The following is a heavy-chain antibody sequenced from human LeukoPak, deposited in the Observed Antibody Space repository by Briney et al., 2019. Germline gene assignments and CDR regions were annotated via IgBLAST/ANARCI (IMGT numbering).Heavy chain of an antibody. J-gene: IGHJ4*02. Sequence: PGGSLRLSCAASGFTFRSFGMHFVRQAPGKGLEWVAFIRFDGSNQYYTDSVKGRFTISRDNSNNTLFLHMNNLRGDDTAVYLCAKGYGESHFDSWGQGTLVTVSS. CDR1: GFTFRSFG. CDR2: IRFDGSNQ. V-gene: IGHV3-30*02. CDR3: AKGYGESHFDS. D-gene: IGHD5-18*01.